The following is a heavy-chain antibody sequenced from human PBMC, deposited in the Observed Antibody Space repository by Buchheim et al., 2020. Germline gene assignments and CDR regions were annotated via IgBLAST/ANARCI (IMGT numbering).Heavy chain of an antibody. CDR2: IYPGDSDT. Sequence: EVQLVQSGAEVKKPGESLKISCKGSGYSFTSYWIGWVRQMPGKGLEWMGIIYPGDSDTRYSPSFQGQVTIPADKSIRTAFPQWRSLKASDTAMYYCARRGYSGYELAAPGNWFDPWGQGTL. V-gene: IGHV5-51*01. D-gene: IGHD5-12*01. J-gene: IGHJ5*02. CDR3: ARRGYSGYELAAPGNWFDP. CDR1: GYSFTSYW.